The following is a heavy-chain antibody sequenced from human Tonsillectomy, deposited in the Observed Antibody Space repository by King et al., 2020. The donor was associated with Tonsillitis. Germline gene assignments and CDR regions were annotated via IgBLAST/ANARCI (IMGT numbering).Heavy chain of an antibody. CDR2: INSSGGST. CDR1: GYTFTSFY. V-gene: IGHV1-46*03. CDR3: ARAGSRGHRGLWWFDP. D-gene: IGHD4/OR15-4a*01. J-gene: IGHJ5*02. Sequence: QLVQSGAEVKKPGASVKVSCKASGYTFTSFYIHWVRQAPGQGLEWMGIINSSGGSTTYAQKYQGRDTMTRDTSTRTVYMELSSLRSEDTAVYYCARAGSRGHRGLWWFDPWGQGTLVTVSS.